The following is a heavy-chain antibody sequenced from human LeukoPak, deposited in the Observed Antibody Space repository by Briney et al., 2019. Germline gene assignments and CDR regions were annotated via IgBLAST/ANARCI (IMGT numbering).Heavy chain of an antibody. V-gene: IGHV3-21*01. CDR3: ARESITMTPFDY. J-gene: IGHJ4*02. Sequence: GGSLRLSCAVSGCTFSSGGMNWSCQAPGKGLEWVSSISSSSSYIYYADSVKGRFTISRDNDKNSLYLPMNSLRAADTAVYNCARESITMTPFDYWGQGTLVTVSS. CDR2: ISSSSSYI. D-gene: IGHD3-22*01. CDR1: GCTFSSGG.